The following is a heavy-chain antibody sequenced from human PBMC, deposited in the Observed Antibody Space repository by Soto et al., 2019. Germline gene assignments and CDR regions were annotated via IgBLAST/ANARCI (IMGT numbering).Heavy chain of an antibody. D-gene: IGHD5-12*01. Sequence: ASVKVSCKASGYTFTGYYMHWVRQAPGQGLEWMGWINPNSGGTNYAQKFQGRVTMTRDTSISTAYMELSRLRSDDTAVYYCARDVATWDLYNWFDPWGQGTQVTVSS. V-gene: IGHV1-2*02. CDR3: ARDVATWDLYNWFDP. CDR2: INPNSGGT. J-gene: IGHJ5*02. CDR1: GYTFTGYY.